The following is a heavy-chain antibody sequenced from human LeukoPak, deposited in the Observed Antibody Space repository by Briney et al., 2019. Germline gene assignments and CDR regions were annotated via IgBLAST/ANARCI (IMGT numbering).Heavy chain of an antibody. CDR1: GFTFSSYW. CDR3: VNQLLYGDGWFDP. Sequence: PGGSLRLSCAASGFTFSSYWMSWVRQAPGKGLEWVANIKQDESEKYYVDSVKGRFTISRDNAKTSLYLQMNRLRGEDKAVYYCVNQLLYGDGWFDPWGQGTLVTVSS. D-gene: IGHD2-2*02. V-gene: IGHV3-7*01. CDR2: IKQDESEK. J-gene: IGHJ5*02.